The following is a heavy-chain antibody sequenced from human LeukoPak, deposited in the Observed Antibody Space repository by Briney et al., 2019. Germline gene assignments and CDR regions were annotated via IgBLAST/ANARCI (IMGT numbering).Heavy chain of an antibody. Sequence: PGGSLRLSCAASGFTFSDYDMHWVRQAPGKGLEWVSSISSSSSYIYYADSVKGRFTISRDNAKNSLYLQMNSLRAEDTAVYYCARAGYWPAFDIWGQGTMVTVSS. CDR1: GFTFSDYD. D-gene: IGHD2-15*01. CDR3: ARAGYWPAFDI. V-gene: IGHV3-21*01. CDR2: ISSSSSYI. J-gene: IGHJ3*02.